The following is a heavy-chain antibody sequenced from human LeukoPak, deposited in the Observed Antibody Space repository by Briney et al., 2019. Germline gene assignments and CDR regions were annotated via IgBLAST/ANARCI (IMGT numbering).Heavy chain of an antibody. V-gene: IGHV4-59*12. J-gene: IGHJ4*02. CDR1: GGSISTYY. D-gene: IGHD6-19*01. Sequence: PSETLSLTCTVSGGSISTYYWSWIRQPPGKGLEWIGYIYSSGSTNYNPSLKSRVTISVDPSMHQFSLKLTSVTAADTAVYYCARDRAVAEFDYWGQGTLVTVPS. CDR3: ARDRAVAEFDY. CDR2: IYSSGST.